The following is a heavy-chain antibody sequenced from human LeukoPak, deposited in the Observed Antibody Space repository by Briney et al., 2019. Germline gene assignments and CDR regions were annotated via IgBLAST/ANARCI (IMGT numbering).Heavy chain of an antibody. CDR3: ARRSISGNSWDYFYY. CDR2: IYYSGST. J-gene: IGHJ4*02. CDR1: GGSVSSYH. D-gene: IGHD4-23*01. V-gene: IGHV4-59*08. Sequence: SDTLSLTCTVPGGSVSSYHLSSLPQPPWTPPQATGYIYYSGSTNYSPSLKSRVTISVDTSKNQFSLKLSSVTAADTAVYYCARRSISGNSWDYFYYWGQGTLVTVSS.